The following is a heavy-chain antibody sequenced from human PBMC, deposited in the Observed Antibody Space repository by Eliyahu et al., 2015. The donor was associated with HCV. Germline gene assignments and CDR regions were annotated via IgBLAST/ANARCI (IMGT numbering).Heavy chain of an antibody. CDR2: ISWNSGSI. J-gene: IGHJ4*02. V-gene: IGHV3-9*01. D-gene: IGHD3-9*01. CDR3: AKGEGFILTGYYTPFDY. Sequence: EVQLVESGGGLVQPGRSLXLSCAASGFTFDXXAMHWVRQAPGKGLEWVSGISWNSGSIGYADSVKGRFTISRDNAKNSLYLQMNSLRAEDTALYYCAKGEGFILTGYYTPFDYWGQGTLVTVSS. CDR1: GFTFDXXA.